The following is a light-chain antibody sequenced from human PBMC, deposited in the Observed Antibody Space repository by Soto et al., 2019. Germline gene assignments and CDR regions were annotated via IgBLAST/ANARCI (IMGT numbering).Light chain of an antibody. Sequence: DIQITECPSSVSASVGDRVNITCRASQAIHGWLAWYQQKPGEAPKLLIFTGSLLHSGVPPRFSGSGSGTDFTLTISSLQPEDFATYYCQQTLSFPPTFGQGTKVDIK. V-gene: IGKV1-12*01. CDR3: QQTLSFPPT. CDR1: QAIHGW. J-gene: IGKJ1*01. CDR2: TGS.